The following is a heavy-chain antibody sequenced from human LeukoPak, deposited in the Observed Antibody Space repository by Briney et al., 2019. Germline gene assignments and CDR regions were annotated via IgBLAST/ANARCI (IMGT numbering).Heavy chain of an antibody. D-gene: IGHD4-17*01. CDR3: ASSTTVTHEGAFDI. CDR2: IYHSGST. CDR1: GGSISSGGYS. V-gene: IGHV4-30-2*01. Sequence: SETLSLTCAVSGGSISSGGYSWSWIRQPPGKGLEWIGYIYHSGSTYYNPSLKSRVTISVDRSKNQFSLKLSSVTAADTAVYYCASSTTVTHEGAFDIWGQGTMVTVSS. J-gene: IGHJ3*02.